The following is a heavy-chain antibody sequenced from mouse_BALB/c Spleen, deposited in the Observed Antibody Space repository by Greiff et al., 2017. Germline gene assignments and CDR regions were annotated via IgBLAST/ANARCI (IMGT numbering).Heavy chain of an antibody. CDR3: ARSEFSTTDGAWFAY. D-gene: IGHD1-2*01. J-gene: IGHJ3*01. V-gene: IGHV1S137*01. CDR1: GYTFTDYA. CDR2: ISTYYGDA. Sequence: VQLQQSGAELVRPGVSVKISCKGSGYTFTDYAMHWVKQSHAKSLEWIGVISTYYGDASYNQKFKGKATMTVDKSSSTAYMELARLTSEDSAIYYCARSEFSTTDGAWFAYWGQGTLVTVSA.